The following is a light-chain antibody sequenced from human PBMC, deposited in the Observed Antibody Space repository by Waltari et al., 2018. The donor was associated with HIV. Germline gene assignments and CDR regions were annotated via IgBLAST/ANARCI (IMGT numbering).Light chain of an antibody. CDR2: EFN. V-gene: IGLV2-23*02. J-gene: IGLJ2*01. CDR3: CSYAIGGTFV. CDR1: SSDVGSYNL. Sequence: QSALTQPASVSGSPGQSITMSCTGTSSDVGSYNLVSWYQQHPGKAPKLIIYEFNKRPTGITKRFSGFKSGNTASLTITGLQAEDEADYHCCSYAIGGTFVFGGGTKVTVL.